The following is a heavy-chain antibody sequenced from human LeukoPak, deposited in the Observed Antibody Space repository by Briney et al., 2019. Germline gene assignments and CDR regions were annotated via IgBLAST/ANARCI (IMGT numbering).Heavy chain of an antibody. CDR1: GFTFSSYA. J-gene: IGHJ4*02. V-gene: IGHV3-30-3*01. Sequence: GGSLRLSCAASGFTFSSYAMHWVRQAPGKGLEWVAVISYDGSNKYYADSVKGRFTISRGNSKNTLYLQMNSLRAEDTAVYYCARDPVYFDYWGQGTLVTVSS. CDR3: ARDPVYFDY. CDR2: ISYDGSNK.